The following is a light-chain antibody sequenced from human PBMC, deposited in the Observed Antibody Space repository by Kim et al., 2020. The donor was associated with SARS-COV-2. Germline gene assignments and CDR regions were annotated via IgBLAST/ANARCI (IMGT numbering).Light chain of an antibody. Sequence: ASLGDRVTITCRASQGINNDLALYQQKPGKVPKVLIYAASALQSGVPSRFSGSGSGTYFTLTISSLQPEDVGTYYCQKYNGAPWTFGQGTKVEIK. CDR1: QGINND. J-gene: IGKJ1*01. CDR3: QKYNGAPWT. CDR2: AAS. V-gene: IGKV1-27*01.